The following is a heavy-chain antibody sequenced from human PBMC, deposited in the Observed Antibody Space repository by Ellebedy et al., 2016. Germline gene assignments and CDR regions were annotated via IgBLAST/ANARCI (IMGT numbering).Heavy chain of an antibody. CDR1: GFTFSSYA. Sequence: GGSLRLXCAASGFTFSSYAMSWVRQAPGKGLEWVSAISGSGGSTYYADSVKGRFTISRDNSKNTLYLQMNSLRAEDTAVYYCARGGVKSARGVTPFDYWGQGTLVTVSS. CDR2: ISGSGGST. V-gene: IGHV3-23*01. CDR3: ARGGVKSARGVTPFDY. J-gene: IGHJ4*02. D-gene: IGHD3-10*01.